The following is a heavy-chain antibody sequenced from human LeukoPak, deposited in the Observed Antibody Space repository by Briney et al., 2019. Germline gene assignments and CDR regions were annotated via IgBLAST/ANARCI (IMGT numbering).Heavy chain of an antibody. CDR3: AKDSPYACYVSGSYWDY. CDR2: ISGSDST. J-gene: IGHJ4*02. D-gene: IGHD3-10*01. V-gene: IGHV3-23*01. CDR1: GFTFSSYA. Sequence: PGGSLRLSCAASGFTFSSYAMSWVRQAPGKGLEWVSAISGSDSTYYADSVKGRFTISRDNSKNTLYLQMNSLRAEDTAVYYCAKDSPYACYVSGSYWDYWGQGTLVTVSS.